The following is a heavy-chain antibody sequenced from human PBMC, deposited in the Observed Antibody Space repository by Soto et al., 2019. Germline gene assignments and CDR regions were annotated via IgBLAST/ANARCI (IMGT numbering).Heavy chain of an antibody. CDR2: IYSGGST. CDR3: VIIAAAGDNFDY. V-gene: IGHV3-53*05. Sequence: PGGSLILSCAASGFTVSSNYRSWVRQAPGKGLEWVSVIYSGGSTYYADSVKGRFTISRDNSKNTLYLQMSSLRAEDTAVYYCVIIAAAGDNFDYWGQGTLVTVSS. J-gene: IGHJ4*02. CDR1: GFTVSSNY. D-gene: IGHD6-13*01.